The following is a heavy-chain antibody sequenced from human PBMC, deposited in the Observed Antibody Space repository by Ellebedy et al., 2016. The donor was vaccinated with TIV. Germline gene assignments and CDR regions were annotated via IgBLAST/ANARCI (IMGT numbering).Heavy chain of an antibody. J-gene: IGHJ6*03. Sequence: SETLSLTCTVSGYFISDGYYWGWIRQPPGKGLEWIGSGYHSGSTFYNPSLKSRVHISVDTTKNPFSLRLASVTAEDTAVYYCARDGNVLVPAADMDVWGKGTTVTVSS. D-gene: IGHD2-2*01. CDR1: GYFISDGYY. CDR2: GYHSGST. V-gene: IGHV4-38-2*02. CDR3: ARDGNVLVPAADMDV.